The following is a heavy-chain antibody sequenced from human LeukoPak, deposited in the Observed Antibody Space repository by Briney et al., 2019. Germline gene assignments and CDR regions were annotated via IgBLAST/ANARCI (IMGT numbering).Heavy chain of an antibody. CDR3: AKDLVLRRGYSYGYFDY. CDR1: GFTFSSYG. Sequence: GGSLRLSCAASGFTFSSYGMHWVRQAPGKGLEWVAVIWYDGSNKYYADSVKGRFTISRDNSKNTLYLQMNSLRAGDTAVYYCAKDLVLRRGYSYGYFDYWGQGTLVTVSS. V-gene: IGHV3-33*06. D-gene: IGHD5-18*01. CDR2: IWYDGSNK. J-gene: IGHJ4*02.